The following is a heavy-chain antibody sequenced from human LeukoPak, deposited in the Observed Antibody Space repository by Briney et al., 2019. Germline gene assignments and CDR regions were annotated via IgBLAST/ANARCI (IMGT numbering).Heavy chain of an antibody. CDR2: ISSSSRYT. Sequence: PGGSLRLSCAASGFTFSDYYMSWIRQAPGKGLEWVSYISSSSRYTNYADSVKGRFTISRDNAKNSLYLQMNSLRAEDTAVYYCAREDVVNYYDSSGYPNFDYWGQGTLVTVSS. CDR1: GFTFSDYY. D-gene: IGHD3-22*01. J-gene: IGHJ4*02. CDR3: AREDVVNYYDSSGYPNFDY. V-gene: IGHV3-11*05.